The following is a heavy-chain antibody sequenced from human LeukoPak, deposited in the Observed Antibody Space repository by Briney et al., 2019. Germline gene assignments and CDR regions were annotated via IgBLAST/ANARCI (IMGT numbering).Heavy chain of an antibody. CDR2: IKQDGSEK. D-gene: IGHD5-24*01. Sequence: GGSLRLSCAASGFTFSDYWMNWVRQAPGKGLEWVANIKQDGSEKYYVDSVRGRFTVSRDNAKNSAFLQMNSLRAEDTAIYYCATISAQTFDIWGQGTLVSVSS. V-gene: IGHV3-7*01. CDR3: ATISAQTFDI. CDR1: GFTFSDYW. J-gene: IGHJ3*02.